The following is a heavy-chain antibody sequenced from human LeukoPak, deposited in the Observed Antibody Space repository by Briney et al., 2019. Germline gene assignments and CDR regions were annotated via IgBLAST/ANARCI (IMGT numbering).Heavy chain of an antibody. CDR2: ISAYNGNT. CDR3: ARGLGIVGYCSSTSCPTPYYFDY. Sequence: ASVKVSCKASGYTFTSYGISWVRQAPGQGLEWMGWISAYNGNTNYAQKLQGRVTMTTDTSTSTAYMELRSLRSDDTAVYYCARGLGIVGYCSSTSCPTPYYFDYWGQGTLVTVSS. V-gene: IGHV1-18*01. D-gene: IGHD2-2*01. J-gene: IGHJ4*02. CDR1: GYTFTSYG.